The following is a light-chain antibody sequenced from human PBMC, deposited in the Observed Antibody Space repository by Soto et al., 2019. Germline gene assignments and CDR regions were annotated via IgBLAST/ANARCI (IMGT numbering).Light chain of an antibody. Sequence: DIVMTQSPDSLTVSLGERATINCKSSQSVLYSSNNKDYLAWYQQKPGLPPKLLIYWASTRESGVPDRFSGSGSGTDFTLTINSLQAEDVAVYYCQQYYSTPFTFGGGTKVEIK. CDR3: QQYYSTPFT. J-gene: IGKJ4*01. CDR1: QSVLYSSNNKDY. CDR2: WAS. V-gene: IGKV4-1*01.